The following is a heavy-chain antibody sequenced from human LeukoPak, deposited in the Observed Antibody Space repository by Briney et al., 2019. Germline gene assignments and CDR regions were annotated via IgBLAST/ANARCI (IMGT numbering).Heavy chain of an antibody. D-gene: IGHD2-2*02. CDR3: ARVSGCSSTSCYIGGGRNDY. Sequence: ASVKVSCKASGYTFTSYGISWVRQAPGQGLEWMEWISAYNGNTNYAQKLQGRVTMTTDTSTSTAYMELRSLRSDDTAVYYCARVSGCSSTSCYIGGGRNDYWGQGTLVTVSS. CDR2: ISAYNGNT. V-gene: IGHV1-18*01. J-gene: IGHJ4*02. CDR1: GYTFTSYG.